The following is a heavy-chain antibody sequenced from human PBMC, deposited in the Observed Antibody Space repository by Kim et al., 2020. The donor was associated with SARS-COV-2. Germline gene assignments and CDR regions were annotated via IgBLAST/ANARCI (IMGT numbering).Heavy chain of an antibody. D-gene: IGHD3-22*01. V-gene: IGHV4-31*02. CDR3: ARGPIVVVITHFDY. J-gene: IGHJ4*02. Sequence: NPSLKSRVTRSVDTSKNQFSLKLSSVTAADTAVYYCARGPIVVVITHFDYWGQGTLVTVSS.